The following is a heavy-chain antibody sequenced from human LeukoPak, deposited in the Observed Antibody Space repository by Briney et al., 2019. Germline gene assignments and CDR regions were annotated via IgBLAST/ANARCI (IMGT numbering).Heavy chain of an antibody. Sequence: SETLSLTCTVSGGSISSYYWSWIRQSPGKGLEWIGSSYHSGSTYYNPSLKSRVTISLDTSKNQFSLKLSSVTAADTAVYYCARHAEVGATFFAFWGQGTLVTVSS. CDR2: SYHSGST. D-gene: IGHD1-26*01. CDR1: GGSISSYY. J-gene: IGHJ4*02. V-gene: IGHV4-59*08. CDR3: ARHAEVGATFFAF.